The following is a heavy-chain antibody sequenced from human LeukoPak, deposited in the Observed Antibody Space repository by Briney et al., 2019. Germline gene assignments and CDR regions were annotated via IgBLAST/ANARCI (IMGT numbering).Heavy chain of an antibody. J-gene: IGHJ4*02. CDR3: AFTYFYDSTGKSYFDH. D-gene: IGHD3-22*01. V-gene: IGHV1-18*01. CDR1: GYTFSNYG. Sequence: ASVKVSCKASGYTFSNYGITWVRQAPGQGLEWMGWISAYDGNTNYAQKLQGRVTMTTDTSTSTAYMELRSLRSEDTAVYYCAFTYFYDSTGKSYFDHWGQGTLVTVSS. CDR2: ISAYDGNT.